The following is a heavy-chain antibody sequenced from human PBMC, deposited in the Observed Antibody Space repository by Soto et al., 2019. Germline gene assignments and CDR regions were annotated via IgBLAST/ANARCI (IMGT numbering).Heavy chain of an antibody. D-gene: IGHD3-16*01. CDR2: IYYSGST. CDR3: ARVGGYVQRRGRGYYYGMDV. CDR1: GGSVSSGSYY. Sequence: QVQLQESGPGLVKPSETLSLTCTVSGGSVSSGSYYWSWIRQPPGKGLEGIGYIYYSGSTNYNPPHKTRLTISVDTSKNQFSLKLTSVSVADTAVYYGARVGGYVQRRGRGYYYGMDVWGQGTTVTVSS. J-gene: IGHJ6*02. V-gene: IGHV4-61*01.